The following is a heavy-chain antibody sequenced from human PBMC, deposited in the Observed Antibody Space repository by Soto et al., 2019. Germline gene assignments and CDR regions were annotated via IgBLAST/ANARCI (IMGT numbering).Heavy chain of an antibody. J-gene: IGHJ6*02. CDR2: ISYDGSNK. D-gene: IGHD1-26*01. CDR3: ARRSGTYSPFYYYYGLDV. CDR1: GFTFSSYG. Sequence: GGSLRLSCAASGFTFSSYGMHWVRQAPGKGLEWVAVISYDGSNKYYADSVKGRFTISRDNSKNTLYLQMNSLTTEDTAVYYCARRSGTYSPFYYYYGLDVWGQGTTVTVSS. V-gene: IGHV3-30*03.